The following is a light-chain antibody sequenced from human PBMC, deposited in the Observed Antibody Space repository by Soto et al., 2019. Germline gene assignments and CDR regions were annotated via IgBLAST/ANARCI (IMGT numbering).Light chain of an antibody. CDR3: QSSDSSLSGSV. CDR1: SSNIGATYH. CDR2: GNS. J-gene: IGLJ3*02. V-gene: IGLV1-40*01. Sequence: QSVLTQPPSVSGAPGQRVTISCTGSSSNIGATYHVHWYQQLPGTAPKLLICGNSNRPSGVPDRFSGSKSGTSASLAITGLQAEDEADYYCQSSDSSLSGSVFGGGTKLTVL.